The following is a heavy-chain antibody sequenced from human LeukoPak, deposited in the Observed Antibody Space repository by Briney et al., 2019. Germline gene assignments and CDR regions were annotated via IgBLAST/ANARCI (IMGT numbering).Heavy chain of an antibody. CDR1: GGSFSSSDYY. Sequence: SETLSLTCTVSGGSFSSSDYYWGWIRQPPGKGLEWIGSIHHSGGTNYYPSLKSRVTISLDTSNNQFSLNLTSVTAADTAVYFCASLEVRWLQAYFTDWGQGILVTVSS. V-gene: IGHV4-39*07. CDR2: IHHSGGT. J-gene: IGHJ4*02. CDR3: ASLEVRWLQAYFTD. D-gene: IGHD5-24*01.